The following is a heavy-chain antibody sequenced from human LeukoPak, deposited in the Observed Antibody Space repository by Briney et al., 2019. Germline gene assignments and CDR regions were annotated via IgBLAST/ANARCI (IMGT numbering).Heavy chain of an antibody. CDR3: AKDLSPMTTVAYFDY. V-gene: IGHV3-23*01. CDR2: ISGSGGST. CDR1: GFTFSSYA. D-gene: IGHD4-23*01. Sequence: PGGSLRLSCAASGFTFSSYAMSWVRQAPGKGLEWVSAISGSGGSTYYADSVKGRFTISRDNSKNTLYLQMNSLGAEDTAVYYCAKDLSPMTTVAYFDYWGQGTLVTVSS. J-gene: IGHJ4*02.